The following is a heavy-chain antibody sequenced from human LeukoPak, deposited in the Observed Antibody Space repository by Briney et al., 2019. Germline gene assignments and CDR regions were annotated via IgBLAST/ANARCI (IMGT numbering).Heavy chain of an antibody. CDR3: AKVRFGTEWYSSDAFAL. CDR1: GFTFSTFA. D-gene: IGHD2/OR15-2a*01. Sequence: GGSLRLSCVASGFTFSTFAMSWVRQAPGNGLEWVSSVSGGGRHKYYPDTVKGRFTISRDNSKNTLYLQLGSLTTVDTAVYYCAKVRFGTEWYSSDAFALWGQGTLVTVAS. V-gene: IGHV3-23*01. CDR2: VSGGGRHK. J-gene: IGHJ3*01.